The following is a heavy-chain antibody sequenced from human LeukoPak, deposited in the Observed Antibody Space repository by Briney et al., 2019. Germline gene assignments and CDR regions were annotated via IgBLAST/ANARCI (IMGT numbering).Heavy chain of an antibody. D-gene: IGHD1-26*01. CDR2: IYYSGST. CDR3: AREGAPGPYMDV. J-gene: IGHJ6*03. V-gene: IGHV4-59*01. CDR1: GGSISSYY. Sequence: SETLSLTCTVSGGSISSYYWSWIRQPPGKGLEWIGYIYYSGSTNYNPSLKSRVTISVDTSKNQFSLKLSSVTAADTAVYYCAREGAPGPYMDVWGKGTTVTVSS.